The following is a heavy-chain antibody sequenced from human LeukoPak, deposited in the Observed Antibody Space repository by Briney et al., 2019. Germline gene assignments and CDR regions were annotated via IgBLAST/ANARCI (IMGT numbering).Heavy chain of an antibody. Sequence: GGALRLSCEASGFTFSSYNMNWVGQAPGKRLEGVSSITSSSSYVLYADSVKGRLTISRDNAKNSLYLQMNSLRAQDTAVYYCAELGITMIGGVWGKGTTVTISS. CDR1: GFTFSSYN. J-gene: IGHJ6*04. CDR2: ITSSSSYV. V-gene: IGHV3-21*01. CDR3: AELGITMIGGV. D-gene: IGHD3-10*02.